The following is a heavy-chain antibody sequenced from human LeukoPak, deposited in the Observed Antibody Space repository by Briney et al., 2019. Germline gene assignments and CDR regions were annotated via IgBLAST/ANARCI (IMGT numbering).Heavy chain of an antibody. CDR1: GGTFSSYA. Sequence: ASVKVSCTASGGTFSSYAISWVRQAPGQGLEWMGGIIPIFGTANYSQKFQGRVTITADESTSTAYMELSSLRSEDTAVYYCATYCSSTSCYAGYYYYGMDVWGQGTTVTVSS. CDR2: IIPIFGTA. J-gene: IGHJ6*02. CDR3: ATYCSSTSCYAGYYYYGMDV. D-gene: IGHD2-2*01. V-gene: IGHV1-69*13.